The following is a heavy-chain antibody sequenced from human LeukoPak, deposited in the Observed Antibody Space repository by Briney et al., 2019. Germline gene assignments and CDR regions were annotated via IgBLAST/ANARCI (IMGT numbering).Heavy chain of an antibody. CDR3: ATYGYDPLDY. V-gene: IGHV3-33*01. J-gene: IGHJ4*02. CDR2: IWYDGSNK. Sequence: QPGRSLRLSCAASGFTFSSYGMHWVRQAPGKGLEWVAVIWYDGSNKYYADSVRGRFTISRDNSKSTLYLQMNSLRAEDTAVYYCATYGYDPLDYWGQGTLVTVSS. CDR1: GFTFSSYG. D-gene: IGHD5-18*01.